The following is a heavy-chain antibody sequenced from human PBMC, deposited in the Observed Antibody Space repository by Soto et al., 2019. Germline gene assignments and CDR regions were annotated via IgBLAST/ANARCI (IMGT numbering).Heavy chain of an antibody. V-gene: IGHV1-3*01. Sequence: ASVKVSCKASGYTFTSYAMHWVRQAPGQRLEWMGWINAGNGNTKYSQKFQGRVTITRDTSASTAYMELSSLRSEDTAVYYCASIAIGDCSSTSCYLWGQGTLVTVSS. J-gene: IGHJ4*02. D-gene: IGHD2-2*01. CDR3: ASIAIGDCSSTSCYL. CDR2: INAGNGNT. CDR1: GYTFTSYA.